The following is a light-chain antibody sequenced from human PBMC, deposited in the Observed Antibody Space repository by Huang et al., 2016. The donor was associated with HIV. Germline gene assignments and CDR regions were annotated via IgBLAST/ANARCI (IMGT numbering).Light chain of an antibody. CDR1: QSISTF. J-gene: IGKJ5*01. Sequence: EIVLTQSPATLSLSPGESASLSCRASQSISTFLAWYQQKRGQAPRLLIYDASNRSAGLPARFSGIGSGTDVTLTISSLEPEDSAIYYCQQRTNWPITFGQGTRLEI. CDR3: QQRTNWPIT. CDR2: DAS. V-gene: IGKV3-11*01.